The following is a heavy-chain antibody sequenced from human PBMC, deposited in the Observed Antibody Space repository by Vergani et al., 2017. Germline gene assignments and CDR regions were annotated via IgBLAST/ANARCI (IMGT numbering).Heavy chain of an antibody. D-gene: IGHD3-16*02. Sequence: EVQLLESGGGLVQPGGSLRLSCAASGFTFNTYAMSWVRQAPGKGLEWVSAISGSGGSTYYADSVKGRFTISRDNSKNTLYLQMNSLRAEDTAVYYCAKANVRYNRYYDCVWGSYPTRFDYWGEGTLVTAFS. J-gene: IGHJ4*02. V-gene: IGHV3-23*01. CDR3: AKANVRYNRYYDCVWGSYPTRFDY. CDR1: GFTFNTYA. CDR2: ISGSGGST.